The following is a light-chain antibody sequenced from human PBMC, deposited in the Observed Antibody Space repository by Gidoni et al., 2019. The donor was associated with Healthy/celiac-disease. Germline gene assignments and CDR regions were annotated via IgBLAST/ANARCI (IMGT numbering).Light chain of an antibody. CDR1: QSISSW. V-gene: IGKV1-5*03. CDR3: QQYNSYSRT. Sequence: DIQMTQSPSTLSESVGDRVTITCRASQSISSWLAWYQQKPGQAPKLLIYNASSLDSGVPSRFSGSGSGTEFTLTISSLQPDDFATYYCQQYNSYSRTFGQGTKVEIK. CDR2: NAS. J-gene: IGKJ1*01.